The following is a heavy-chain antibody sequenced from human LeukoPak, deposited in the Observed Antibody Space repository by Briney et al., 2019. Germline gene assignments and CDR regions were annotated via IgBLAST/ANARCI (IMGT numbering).Heavy chain of an antibody. D-gene: IGHD1-1*01. CDR3: ARGDDFSGDH. CDR2: IHPEGNEK. Sequence: QPGGSLRLSCAVSGFTFSNFWMSWVRQAPGRGLEWVANIHPEGNEKYHVESVKGRFTISRGNTKNLLFLQMNGLRVEDTAVYYCARGDDFSGDHWGQGTLVTVSS. CDR1: GFTFSNFW. V-gene: IGHV3-7*04. J-gene: IGHJ4*02.